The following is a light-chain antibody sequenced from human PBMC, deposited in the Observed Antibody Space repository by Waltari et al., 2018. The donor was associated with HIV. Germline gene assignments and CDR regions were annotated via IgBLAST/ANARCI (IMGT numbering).Light chain of an antibody. CDR3: QSADSSGNYQV. CDR1: ALPNQY. Sequence: SYELTQPPSVSVSPGQTARITCSGDALPNQYAYWYQQKPGPAPVLVIYKDSERPSGIPERCSGSSSGTTVTLTISGVQAEDEADYYCQSADSSGNYQVFGGGTKLTVL. V-gene: IGLV3-25*03. J-gene: IGLJ3*02. CDR2: KDS.